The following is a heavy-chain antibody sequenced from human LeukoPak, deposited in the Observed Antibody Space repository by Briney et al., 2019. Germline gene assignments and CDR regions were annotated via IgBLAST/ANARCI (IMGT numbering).Heavy chain of an antibody. D-gene: IGHD6-19*01. CDR1: GGSISSSSYY. CDR2: IYYSGSA. V-gene: IGHV4-39*01. CDR3: ARQRVADKMGFDY. Sequence: SETLSLTCTVSGGSISSSSYYWGWIRQPPGKGLEWIGSIYYSGSAYYNPSLKSRVTISEDTSKNQFSLKLSSVTAADTAVYYCARQRVADKMGFDYWGQGTLVTVSS. J-gene: IGHJ4*02.